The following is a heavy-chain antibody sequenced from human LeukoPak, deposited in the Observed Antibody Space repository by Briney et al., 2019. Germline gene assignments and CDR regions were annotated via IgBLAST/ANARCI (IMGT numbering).Heavy chain of an antibody. J-gene: IGHJ5*02. CDR1: GFTFSNYY. Sequence: AGSLRLSCAASGFTFSNYYMSWIRQAPGKGLEWVSYISSSGSTIYYADSVNGRFTICRDNATNSLYLQMNSLRAEDTAVYYCARDGARIAAAAPNWFGPWGQGTLVTVSS. CDR2: ISSSGSTI. D-gene: IGHD6-13*01. V-gene: IGHV3-11*01. CDR3: ARDGARIAAAAPNWFGP.